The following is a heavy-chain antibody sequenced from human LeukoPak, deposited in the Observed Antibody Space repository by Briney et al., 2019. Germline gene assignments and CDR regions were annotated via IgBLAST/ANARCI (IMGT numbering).Heavy chain of an antibody. CDR1: GGSISRGSFY. J-gene: IGHJ4*02. CDR2: IYSSGTT. V-gene: IGHV4-30-4*01. D-gene: IGHD3-22*01. Sequence: PSETLSLTCTVSGGSISRGSFYWSWIRQPPGKGLEWIGYIYSSGTTYYSPSLKSRVTISLDTSKNQFSLNLSSVTAADTAVYYCARQTDGYLRLDQWGQGTLVTVSS. CDR3: ARQTDGYLRLDQ.